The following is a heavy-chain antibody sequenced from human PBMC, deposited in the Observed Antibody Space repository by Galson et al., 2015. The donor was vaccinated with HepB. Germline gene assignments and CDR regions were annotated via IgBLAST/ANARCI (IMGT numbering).Heavy chain of an antibody. Sequence: SVKVSCKVSGYTLTELSMHWVRQAPGKGLEWMGGFDPEDGETIYAQKFQGRVTMTEDTSTDTAYMELSSLRSEDTAVYYCATGQQLVVGYFDYWGQGTLVTVSS. V-gene: IGHV1-24*01. CDR2: FDPEDGET. D-gene: IGHD6-13*01. J-gene: IGHJ4*02. CDR3: ATGQQLVVGYFDY. CDR1: GYTLTELS.